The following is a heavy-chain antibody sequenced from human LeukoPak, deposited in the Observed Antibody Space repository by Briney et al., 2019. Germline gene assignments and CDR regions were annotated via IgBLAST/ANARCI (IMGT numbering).Heavy chain of an antibody. CDR2: INHSGST. CDR3: VYCSSPTCYMARPYY. CDR1: SGSFSGYY. V-gene: IGHV4-34*01. Sequence: SETLSLTCAVYSGSFSGYYRSWIRQPQGKGLEWIGEINHSGSTNYNPSLKSRVTILVDTSKNQVSLELSSVTAADTAVYYCVYCSSPTCYMARPYYWGQGTRVTVSS. J-gene: IGHJ4*02. D-gene: IGHD2-2*02.